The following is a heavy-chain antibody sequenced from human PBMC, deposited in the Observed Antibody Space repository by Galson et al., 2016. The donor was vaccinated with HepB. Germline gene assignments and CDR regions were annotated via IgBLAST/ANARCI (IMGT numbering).Heavy chain of an antibody. CDR1: GYTFTTNG. CDR2: ISANSGNT. CDR3: ARDGWHGMDV. V-gene: IGHV1-18*04. J-gene: IGHJ6*02. Sequence: SVKVSCKASGYTFTTNGISWVRQAPGQGLEWLGWISANSGNTNYAQELQGRVTMTTDTSTSTAYMELRSLRSDDTAVYYCARDGWHGMDVWGQGTTVTASS. D-gene: IGHD2-15*01.